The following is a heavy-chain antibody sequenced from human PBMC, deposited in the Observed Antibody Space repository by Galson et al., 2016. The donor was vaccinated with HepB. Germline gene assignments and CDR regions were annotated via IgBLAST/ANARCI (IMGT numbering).Heavy chain of an antibody. D-gene: IGHD3-3*01. CDR1: GYTFTDYY. J-gene: IGHJ4*02. Sequence: SVKVSCKASGYTFTDYYMHWVRQAPGQGLEWMGWINPNSGGTNYAQKFQGRVTMTRATSISTAYLQWNSLKASDTAMYYCARRGSGYYTGEHYWGQGTLVTVSS. V-gene: IGHV1-2*02. CDR3: ARRGSGYYTGEHY. CDR2: INPNSGGT.